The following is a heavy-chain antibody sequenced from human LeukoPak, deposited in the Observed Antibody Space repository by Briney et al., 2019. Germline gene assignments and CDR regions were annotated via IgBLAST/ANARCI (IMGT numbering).Heavy chain of an antibody. D-gene: IGHD6-19*01. CDR3: ARDGYSSGWAHDY. CDR2: ISSSSSYI. V-gene: IGHV3-21*01. J-gene: IGHJ4*02. Sequence: GGSLRLSCAASGFTFSSYGMHWVRQAPGKGLEWVSSISSSSSYIYYADSVKGRFTISRDNAKNSLYPQMNSLRAEDTAVYYCARDGYSSGWAHDYWGQGTLVTVSS. CDR1: GFTFSSYG.